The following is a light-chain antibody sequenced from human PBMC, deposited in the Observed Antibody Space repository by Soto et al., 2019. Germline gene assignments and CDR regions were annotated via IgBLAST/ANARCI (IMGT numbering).Light chain of an antibody. Sequence: QSVLTQPASVSGSPRQSITISCTGTSSDVGGYNYVSWYQHHPGKAPKLIIYDVSNRPSGVSNRFSGPKSGNTASLTISGLQPEDEADYYCYSYTSSSTYVFGTGTKVTVL. CDR1: SSDVGGYNY. J-gene: IGLJ1*01. V-gene: IGLV2-14*03. CDR2: DVS. CDR3: YSYTSSSTYV.